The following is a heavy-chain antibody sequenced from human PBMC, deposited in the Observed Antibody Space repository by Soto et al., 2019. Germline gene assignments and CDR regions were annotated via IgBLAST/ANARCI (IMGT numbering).Heavy chain of an antibody. D-gene: IGHD5-12*01. J-gene: IGHJ4*02. CDR3: ARDLGSGYDPGDY. Sequence: QVQLVQSGAEVKKPGSSVKVSCKASGDTFTIFAISWVRQAPGQGLEWMGGIIPTIGTTNYAQRFKGRITIPGDDSTGTSYMQLCSLKSEDTAVYYCARDLGSGYDPGDYWGQGTRVNVSS. CDR2: IIPTIGTT. CDR1: GDTFTIFA. V-gene: IGHV1-69*12.